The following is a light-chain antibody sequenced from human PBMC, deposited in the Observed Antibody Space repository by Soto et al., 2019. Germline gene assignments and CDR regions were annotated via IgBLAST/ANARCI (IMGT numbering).Light chain of an antibody. CDR2: DAS. Sequence: DIQMTQYPSTLSASVGGRVTITCRASQSISYWLAWYQQKPGKXPXXLIYDASSLESGVPSGFTVTGSGTEFPLPFSSLQPDDFATYDCQQYSTYWTFGRGTKVDI. V-gene: IGKV1-5*01. CDR3: QQYSTYWT. CDR1: QSISYW. J-gene: IGKJ4*02.